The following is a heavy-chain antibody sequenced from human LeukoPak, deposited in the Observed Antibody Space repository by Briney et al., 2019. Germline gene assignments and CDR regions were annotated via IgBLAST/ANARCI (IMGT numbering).Heavy chain of an antibody. CDR1: GFTFSSYG. CDR3: ARGRYCSSTSCSDYFGY. D-gene: IGHD2-2*01. Sequence: GRSLRLSCAASGFTFSSYGMHWVRQAPGKGLEWVAVIWYDGSNKYYADSVKGRFTISRDNSKNTLYLQMNSLRAEDTAVYYCARGRYCSSTSCSDYFGYWGQGTLVTVSS. CDR2: IWYDGSNK. J-gene: IGHJ4*02. V-gene: IGHV3-33*01.